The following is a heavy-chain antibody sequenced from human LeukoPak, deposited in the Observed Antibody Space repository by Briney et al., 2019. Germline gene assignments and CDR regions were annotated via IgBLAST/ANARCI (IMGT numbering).Heavy chain of an antibody. D-gene: IGHD3-3*01. CDR2: IYYSGST. V-gene: IGHV4-59*01. CDR3: ARDGRRYDFWSGYSNWFDP. CDR1: GGSISSYY. Sequence: PSETLSLTCTVSGGSISSYYWSWIRQPPGKGLEWIGYIYYSGSTNYNPSLKSRVTISVDTSKNQFSLKLSSVTAADTAVYYCARDGRRYDFWSGYSNWFDPWGQGTLVTVSS. J-gene: IGHJ5*02.